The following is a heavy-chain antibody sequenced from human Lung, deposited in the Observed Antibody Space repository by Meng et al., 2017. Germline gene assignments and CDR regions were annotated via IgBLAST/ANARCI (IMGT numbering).Heavy chain of an antibody. D-gene: IGHD6-25*01. CDR2: INRSGDYT. CDR3: ARDVRLLEAYFDY. Sequence: QVQLVQSGAEVKMPGASVKVSCKASGYTFTSYYIHWVRQAPGQGLVWMGLINRSGDYTRYAQRFQGRVTMTRDTSTSTVYMELSSLRSEDTAVYFCARDVRLLEAYFDYWGQGTLVTVSS. J-gene: IGHJ4*02. CDR1: GYTFTSYY. V-gene: IGHV1-46*03.